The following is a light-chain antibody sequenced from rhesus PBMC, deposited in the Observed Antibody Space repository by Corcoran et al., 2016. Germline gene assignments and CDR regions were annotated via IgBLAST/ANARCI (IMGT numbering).Light chain of an antibody. CDR1: QDINKE. CDR3: LQDYTTPLT. J-gene: IGKJ4*01. Sequence: DIQMTQSPSSLSASVGDRVTVTCRASQDINKELSWYQQKPGKAPTLLIYTASSLQTGVSSRFSGCGSGTDFTLTISSLQPKDVATYYCLQDYTTPLTFGGGTKVEIK. V-gene: IGKV1-94*01. CDR2: TAS.